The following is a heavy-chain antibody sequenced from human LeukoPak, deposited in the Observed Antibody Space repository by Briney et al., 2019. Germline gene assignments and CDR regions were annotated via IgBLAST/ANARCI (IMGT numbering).Heavy chain of an antibody. J-gene: IGHJ4*02. V-gene: IGHV4-38-2*02. D-gene: IGHD3-3*01. CDR2: IYHSGST. Sequence: SETLSLTCTVSGYSISSGYYWGWIRQPPGKGLEWIGSIYHSGSTYYNPSLKSRVTISVDTSKNQFSLKLSSVTAADTAVYYCARGAGVLRFLEWLLAFDYWGQGTLVTVSS. CDR1: GYSISSGYY. CDR3: ARGAGVLRFLEWLLAFDY.